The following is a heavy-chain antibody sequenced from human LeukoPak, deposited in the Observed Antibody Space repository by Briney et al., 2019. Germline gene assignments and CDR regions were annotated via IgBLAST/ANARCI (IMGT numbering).Heavy chain of an antibody. V-gene: IGHV4-34*01. J-gene: IGHJ3*02. CDR3: AREAGEAFDI. CDR1: GGSFSGYY. D-gene: IGHD3-10*01. CDR2: INHSGST. Sequence: SETLSLTCAVYGGSFSGYYWSWIRQPPGKGLEWIGEINHSGSTNYNPSLKSRVTISVDTSKNQFSLKLSSVTAADTAVYYCAREAGEAFDIWGQGTMVTVSS.